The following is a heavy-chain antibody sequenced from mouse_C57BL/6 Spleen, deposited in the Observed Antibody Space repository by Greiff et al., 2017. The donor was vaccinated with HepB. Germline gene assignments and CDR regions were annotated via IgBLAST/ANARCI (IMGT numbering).Heavy chain of an antibody. CDR1: GFTFSSYG. CDR3: ARRELTGWLAY. J-gene: IGHJ3*01. D-gene: IGHD4-1*01. Sequence: DVKLVESGGDLVKPGGSLKLSCAASGFTFSSYGMSWVRQTPDKRLEWVATISSGGSYTYYPDSVKGRFTISRDNAKNTLYLQMSSLKSEDTAMYYCARRELTGWLAYWGQGTLVTVSA. V-gene: IGHV5-6*02. CDR2: ISSGGSYT.